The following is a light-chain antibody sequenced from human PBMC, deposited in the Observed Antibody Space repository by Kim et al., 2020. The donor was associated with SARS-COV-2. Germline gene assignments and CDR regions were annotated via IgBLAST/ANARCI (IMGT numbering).Light chain of an antibody. CDR1: SSNIGNNY. J-gene: IGLJ2*01. CDR2: DDD. Sequence: GQKVTISCSGSSSNIGNNYISWYQHLPGTAPKLLIYDDDRRPSGIPDRFSGSKSGTSATLAITGLQTGDEADYYCGSWDTSLNAGVFGGGTQLTVL. V-gene: IGLV1-51*01. CDR3: GSWDTSLNAGV.